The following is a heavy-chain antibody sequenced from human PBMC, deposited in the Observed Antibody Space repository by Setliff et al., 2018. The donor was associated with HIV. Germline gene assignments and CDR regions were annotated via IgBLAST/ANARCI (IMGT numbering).Heavy chain of an antibody. D-gene: IGHD6-19*01. V-gene: IGHV1-69*13. CDR2: IVPTFGTT. CDR1: GGTLSDYA. Sequence: GASVKVSCKASGGTLSDYAMNWVRQAPGQGLEWMGGIVPTFGTTHYAQKFQGRVSITADASTSTIYLELRSLRSADTAVYYCARDLRIKGQWPDFFDYWGQGTLVTVSS. CDR3: ARDLRIKGQWPDFFDY. J-gene: IGHJ4*02.